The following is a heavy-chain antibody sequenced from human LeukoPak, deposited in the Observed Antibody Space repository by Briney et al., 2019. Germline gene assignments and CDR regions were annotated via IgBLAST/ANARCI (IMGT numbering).Heavy chain of an antibody. J-gene: IGHJ6*04. CDR2: INHSGST. CDR3: ARLKSCGYPLKVAARLFCGMDV. CDR1: GGSFSGYY. V-gene: IGHV4-34*01. D-gene: IGHD2-15*01. Sequence: SETLSLTCAVYGGSFSGYYWSWIRQPPGKGLEWIGEINHSGSTNYNPSLKSRVTISVDTSKNQFSLKLSSVTAADTAVYCCARLKSCGYPLKVAARLFCGMDVWGKGTTVTVSS.